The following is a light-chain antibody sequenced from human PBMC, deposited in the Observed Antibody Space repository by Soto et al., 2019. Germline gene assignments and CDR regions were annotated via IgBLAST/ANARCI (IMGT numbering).Light chain of an antibody. CDR1: QSVSSS. J-gene: IGKJ2*01. V-gene: IGKV3-15*01. CDR3: QQYNNWPPIT. Sequence: EIVMTQSPATLSVSPGERATLSCRASQSVSSSFAWYQQKPGQAPRLLIYGASTRATGIPARFSGSGSVTEFTLTISSLQSEYFAVYYCQQYNNWPPITFGQGTKLEIK. CDR2: GAS.